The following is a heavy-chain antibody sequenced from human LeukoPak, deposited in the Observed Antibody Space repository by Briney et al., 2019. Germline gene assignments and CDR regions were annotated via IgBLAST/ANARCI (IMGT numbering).Heavy chain of an antibody. D-gene: IGHD2-2*01. J-gene: IGHJ3*02. CDR3: ARVNPQRPDCSSTSCFVDAFDI. CDR1: GGSISSYY. V-gene: IGHV4-4*07. Sequence: SETLSLTCTVSGGSISSYYWSWIRQPAGKGLEWIGRIYTSGSTNYNPSLKSRVTMSVDTSKNQFSLKLSSVTAADTAVYYCARVNPQRPDCSSTSCFVDAFDIWGQGTMVTVSS. CDR2: IYTSGST.